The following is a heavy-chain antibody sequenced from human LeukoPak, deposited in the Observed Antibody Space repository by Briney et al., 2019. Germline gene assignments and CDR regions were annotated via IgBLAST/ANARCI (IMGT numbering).Heavy chain of an antibody. CDR3: ARALRTTAHSYYFDY. CDR1: GYSFTSYW. CDR2: IYPGDSDT. V-gene: IGHV5-51*01. D-gene: IGHD4-11*01. Sequence: PGESLKISCKGSGYSFTSYWNGWVRQMPGKGLEWMGIIYPGDSDTRYSPSFQGQVTISADKSISTAYLQWSSLKASDTAMYYCARALRTTAHSYYFDYWGQGTLVTVSS. J-gene: IGHJ4*02.